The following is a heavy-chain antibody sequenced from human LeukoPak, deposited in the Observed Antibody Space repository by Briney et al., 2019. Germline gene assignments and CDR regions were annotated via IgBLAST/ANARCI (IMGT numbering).Heavy chain of an antibody. CDR3: ARQNYGSWSGYSTNNRFDP. CDR1: GYSISSGYY. CDR2: IYHSGIT. J-gene: IGHJ5*02. Sequence: PSETLSLTCAVSGYSISSGYYWGWIRQPPGKGLEWIGSIYHSGITYYNPSLKSRVTISVDTSKNQFSLKLSSVTAADTAVYYCARQNYGSWSGYSTNNRFDPWGQGTLVTVSS. D-gene: IGHD3-3*01. V-gene: IGHV4-38-2*01.